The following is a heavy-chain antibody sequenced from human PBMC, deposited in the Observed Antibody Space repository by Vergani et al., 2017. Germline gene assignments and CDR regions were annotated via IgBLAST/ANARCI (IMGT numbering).Heavy chain of an antibody. CDR2: ISSSGSTI. CDR1: GFTFSSYS. V-gene: IGHV3-48*02. Sequence: EVQLVESGGGLVKPGGSLRLSCAASGFTFSSYSMNWVRQAPGKGLEWVSYISSSGSTIYYADSVKGRFTISRDNAKNSLYLQMNSLRDEDTAVYYCAADYYGSGSYAYWGQGTLVTVSS. CDR3: AADYYGSGSYAY. J-gene: IGHJ4*02. D-gene: IGHD3-10*01.